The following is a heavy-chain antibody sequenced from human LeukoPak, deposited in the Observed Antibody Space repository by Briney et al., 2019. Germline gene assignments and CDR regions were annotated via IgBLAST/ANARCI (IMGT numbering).Heavy chain of an antibody. Sequence: PGGSLRLSCAASGFTFSSYAMHWVRQAPGKGLEWVAVISYDGSNKYYADSVKGRFTISRDNSKNTLYLQMNSLRAEDTAVYYCARMGYLLSTGSATDTAMVPAWVIYYYYYGMDVWGQGTTVTVSS. CDR3: ARMGYLLSTGSATDTAMVPAWVIYYYYYGMDV. CDR1: GFTFSSYA. D-gene: IGHD5-18*01. J-gene: IGHJ6*02. V-gene: IGHV3-30-3*01. CDR2: ISYDGSNK.